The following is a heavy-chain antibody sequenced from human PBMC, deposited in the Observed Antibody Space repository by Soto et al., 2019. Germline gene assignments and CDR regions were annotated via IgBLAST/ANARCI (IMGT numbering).Heavy chain of an antibody. J-gene: IGHJ4*02. Sequence: QVQLVESGGGLVKPGGSLRLSCAASGFTFSDYYMSWIHQAPGKGLEWVSYISSSSTYTNNADSVKGRFTISRDNAKNSLYLQMNNLRAEDTAVYYCARQNSGWTFDYWGQGTLVTVAS. CDR3: ARQNSGWTFDY. V-gene: IGHV3-11*06. D-gene: IGHD6-19*01. CDR2: ISSSSTYT. CDR1: GFTFSDYY.